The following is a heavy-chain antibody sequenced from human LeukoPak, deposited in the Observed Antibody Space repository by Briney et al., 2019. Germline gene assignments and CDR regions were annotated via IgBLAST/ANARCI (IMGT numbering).Heavy chain of an antibody. Sequence: SQTLSLTCAISGDSVSSNSAAWNWIRQSPSRGLEWLGRTYYRSKWYNDYAVSVKSRITINPDTSKNQFSLQLNSVTPEDTAVYYCVRAPRKYCSSTSCSPWYYYYYMDVWGKGTTVTVSS. CDR2: TYYRSKWYN. CDR3: VRAPRKYCSSTSCSPWYYYYYMDV. J-gene: IGHJ6*03. V-gene: IGHV6-1*01. D-gene: IGHD2-2*01. CDR1: GDSVSSNSAA.